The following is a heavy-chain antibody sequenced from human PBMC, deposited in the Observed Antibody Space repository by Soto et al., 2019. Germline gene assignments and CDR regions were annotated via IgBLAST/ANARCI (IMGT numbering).Heavy chain of an antibody. D-gene: IGHD3-22*01. CDR1: GGSISSYY. V-gene: IGHV4-59*01. CDR2: IYYSGST. CDR3: AGTYYYDSSRGMDV. J-gene: IGHJ6*02. Sequence: SETLSLTCTVSGGSISSYYWSWIRQPPGKGLEWIGYIYYSGSTNYNPSLKSRVTISVDTSKNQFSLKLSSVTAADTAVYYCAGTYYYDSSRGMDVWGQGTTVTVS.